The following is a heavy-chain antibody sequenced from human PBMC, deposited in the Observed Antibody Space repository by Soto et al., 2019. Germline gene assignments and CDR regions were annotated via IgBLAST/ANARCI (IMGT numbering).Heavy chain of an antibody. CDR1: GGSISSGGYY. V-gene: IGHV4-31*03. Sequence: SETLSLTCTVSGGSISSGGYYWSWIRQHPGKGLEWIGYIYYSGSTYYNPSLKSRVTISVDTSKNQFSLKLSSVTAADTAVYYCARDGSMIAGGGLLFDYWGQGTRVTVSS. D-gene: IGHD3-22*01. CDR2: IYYSGST. CDR3: ARDGSMIAGGGLLFDY. J-gene: IGHJ4*02.